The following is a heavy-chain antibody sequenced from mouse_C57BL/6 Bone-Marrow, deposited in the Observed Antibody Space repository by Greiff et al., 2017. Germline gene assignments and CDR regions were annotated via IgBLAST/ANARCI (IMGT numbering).Heavy chain of an antibody. CDR1: GYTFTSYW. V-gene: IGHV1-55*01. J-gene: IGHJ3*01. CDR2: IYPGSGST. D-gene: IGHD1-1*01. CDR3: ARYYYGSSHGWFAY. Sequence: QVQLQQPGAELVKPGASVKMSCKASGYTFTSYWITWVKQRPGQGLEWIGDIYPGSGSTNYNEKFKSKATLTVDTSSSTAYMQLSSLTSEDSAVYYCARYYYGSSHGWFAYWGQGTLVTVSA.